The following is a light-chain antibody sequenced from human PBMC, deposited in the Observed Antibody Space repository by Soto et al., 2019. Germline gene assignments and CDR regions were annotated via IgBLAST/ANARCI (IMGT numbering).Light chain of an antibody. CDR2: EVS. CDR1: SSDVGGYNY. CDR3: SSYTSSSTLV. J-gene: IGLJ2*01. Sequence: QSALTQPASVSGSPGQSITISCTGTSSDVGGYNYVSWYQQHPGKAPKLMIYEVSNRPSGVSNRFSGSKSGNTASLTIAGLQAEEEADDYCSSYTSSSTLVFGGGTQLTGL. V-gene: IGLV2-14*01.